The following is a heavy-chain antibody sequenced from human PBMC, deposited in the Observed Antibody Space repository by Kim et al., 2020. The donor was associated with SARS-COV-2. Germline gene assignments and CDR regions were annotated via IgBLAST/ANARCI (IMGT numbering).Heavy chain of an antibody. V-gene: IGHV4-34*01. CDR3: ARGSKGGGSYLNY. J-gene: IGHJ4*01. Sequence: YNPSLMSRVTISGDTSKSPFSLKLNSVTAADTAVYYCARGSKGGGSYLNYWGRGTLVTVSS. D-gene: IGHD3-16*01.